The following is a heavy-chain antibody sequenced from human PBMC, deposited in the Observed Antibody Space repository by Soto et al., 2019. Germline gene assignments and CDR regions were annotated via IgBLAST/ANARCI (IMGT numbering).Heavy chain of an antibody. J-gene: IGHJ5*02. D-gene: IGHD1-1*01. CDR3: AKDPPSPWIANWVDP. Sequence: EEQVSESGGALVQPGGSLRLSCAASGFNFNTFAMSWIRQAPGKGLEWVSHISSSGGSRDYADSVRGRFTISRDNSKNVLFLQMNSLRADDTATYYCAKDPPSPWIANWVDPWGKGTLVTVSS. V-gene: IGHV3-23*01. CDR1: GFNFNTFA. CDR2: ISSSGGSR.